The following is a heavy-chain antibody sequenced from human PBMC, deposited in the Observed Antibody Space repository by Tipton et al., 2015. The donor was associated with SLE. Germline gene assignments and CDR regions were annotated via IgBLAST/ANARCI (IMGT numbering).Heavy chain of an antibody. V-gene: IGHV4-59*01. J-gene: IGHJ2*01. Sequence: LRLSCTVSGGSISSYYWSWIRQPPGKGLEWIGYIYYSGSTNYNPSLKSRVTISVDTSKNQFSLKLSSVTAADTAVYYCARLGITMVQGGRHWYFDLWGRGILVTVSS. CDR1: GGSISSYY. CDR3: ARLGITMVQGGRHWYFDL. CDR2: IYYSGST. D-gene: IGHD3-10*01.